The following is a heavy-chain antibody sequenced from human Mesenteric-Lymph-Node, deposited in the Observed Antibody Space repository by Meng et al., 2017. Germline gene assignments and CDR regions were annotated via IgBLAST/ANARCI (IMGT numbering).Heavy chain of an antibody. CDR1: GGPFRGYY. D-gene: IGHD3-10*01. CDR2: INHSGST. V-gene: IGHV4-34*01. Sequence: QAHPQPWGAGLLKPSETLSLTCAGFGGPFRGYYWSWIRQPPGKGLEWIGEINHSGSTNYTPSLKSRVTISVDTSKNQFSLMLPSVTATDTAVYYCARRRGGSGRDCWGQGTLVTVSS. CDR3: ARRRGGSGRDC. J-gene: IGHJ4*02.